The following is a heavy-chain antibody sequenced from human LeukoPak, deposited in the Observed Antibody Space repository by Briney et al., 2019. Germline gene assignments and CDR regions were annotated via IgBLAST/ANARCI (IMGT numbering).Heavy chain of an antibody. J-gene: IGHJ5*02. V-gene: IGHV4-59*12. CDR3: AREAYGAAALNWFDP. Sequence: SETLSLTCTVSGGSISSYYWSWIRQPPGKGLEWIGYIYYSGSTNYNPSLKSRVTISVDTSKNQFSLKLSSVTAADTAVYYCAREAYGAAALNWFDPWGQGTLVTVSS. CDR1: GGSISSYY. D-gene: IGHD6-13*01. CDR2: IYYSGST.